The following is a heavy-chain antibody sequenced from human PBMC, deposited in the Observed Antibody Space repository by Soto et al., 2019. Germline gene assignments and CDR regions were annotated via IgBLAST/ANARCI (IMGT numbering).Heavy chain of an antibody. CDR1: GYIFASYF. CDR3: AREESRFYFDS. D-gene: IGHD6-13*01. CDR2: VNPSGGSI. Sequence: QVQLVQSGAEVKKPGASVKISCKASGYIFASYFMQWVRQAPGQGLEWMGIVNPSGGSIAYAQKFQGRVTMTSDTSTSTVYMELSGLISEDTAVYYCAREESRFYFDSWGQGTLVTVSS. J-gene: IGHJ4*02. V-gene: IGHV1-46*01.